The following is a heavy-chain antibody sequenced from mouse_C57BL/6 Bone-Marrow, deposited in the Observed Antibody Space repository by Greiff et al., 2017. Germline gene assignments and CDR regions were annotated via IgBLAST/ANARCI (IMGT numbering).Heavy chain of an antibody. CDR2: IRSKSNNYAT. CDR1: GFSFNTYA. V-gene: IGHV10-1*01. J-gene: IGHJ4*01. D-gene: IGHD5-1*01. Sequence: VQLKESGGGLVQPKGSLKLSCAASGFSFNTYAMNWVRQAPGKGLEWVARIRSKSNNYATYYADSVKDRFTISRDDSESMLYLQMNNLKTEDTAMYYCVRHVEYLYYYAMDYWGQGTSVTVSS. CDR3: VRHVEYLYYYAMDY.